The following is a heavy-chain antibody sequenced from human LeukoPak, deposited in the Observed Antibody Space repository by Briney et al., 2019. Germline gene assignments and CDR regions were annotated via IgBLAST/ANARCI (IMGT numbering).Heavy chain of an antibody. CDR3: ARGTVQLSGANWFDP. Sequence: SETLSLTCAVYGGSFSGYYWSWIRQPPGKGLEWIREINHSGSTNYNPSLKSRVTISVDTSKNQFSLKLSSVTAADTAVYYCARGTVQLSGANWFDPWGQGTLVTVSS. V-gene: IGHV4-34*01. J-gene: IGHJ5*02. CDR1: GGSFSGYY. CDR2: INHSGST. D-gene: IGHD6-6*01.